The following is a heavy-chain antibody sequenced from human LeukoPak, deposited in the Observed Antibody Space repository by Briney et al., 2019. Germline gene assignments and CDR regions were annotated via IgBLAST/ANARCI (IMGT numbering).Heavy chain of an antibody. D-gene: IGHD5-18*01. CDR2: IYYSGST. J-gene: IGHJ4*02. CDR1: GGSISSYY. V-gene: IGHV4-59*08. Sequence: SETLSLTCTVSGGSISSYYWSWIRQPPVKGLEWIGYIYYSGSTNYNPSLKSRVTISVDTSKNQFSLKLSSVTAADTAVYYCAFRGGYSYGDTVWGQGTLVTVSS. CDR3: AFRGGYSYGDTV.